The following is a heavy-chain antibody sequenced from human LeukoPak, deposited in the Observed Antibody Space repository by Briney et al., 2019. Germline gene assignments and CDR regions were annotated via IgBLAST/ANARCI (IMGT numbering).Heavy chain of an antibody. V-gene: IGHV4-59*01. D-gene: IGHD3-22*01. Sequence: SETLSLTCTVSGGSISRYYWSWIRQPPGKGLEWIGYIYYSGSTNYNPSLKSRVTISVDPSKNQFSLKLSSVPAADTAVYSCARGAGSITYASSGYGNWGQGNLVTVSS. CDR1: GGSISRYY. J-gene: IGHJ4*02. CDR3: ARGAGSITYASSGYGN. CDR2: IYYSGST.